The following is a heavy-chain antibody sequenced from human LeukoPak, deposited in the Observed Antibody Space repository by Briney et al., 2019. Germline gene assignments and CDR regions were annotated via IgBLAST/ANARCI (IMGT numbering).Heavy chain of an antibody. D-gene: IGHD2-15*01. J-gene: IGHJ5*02. Sequence: ASVKVSCKASGYTFTSYDINWVRQATGQGLEWMGWMNPNSGNTGYAQKFQGRVTMTRNTSISTAYMELSSLRSEDTAVYYCARSVVVDERFDPWGQGTLVTVSS. V-gene: IGHV1-8*01. CDR2: MNPNSGNT. CDR1: GYTFTSYD. CDR3: ARSVVVDERFDP.